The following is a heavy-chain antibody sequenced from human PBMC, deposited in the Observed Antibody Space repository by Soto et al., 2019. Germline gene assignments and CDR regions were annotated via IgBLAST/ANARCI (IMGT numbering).Heavy chain of an antibody. Sequence: SETLSLTCTVSSDSISSYYWSWIRQPPGKRLEWIGYISYSGSTDYNPSLKSRVTISGDTSKNQFSLKVSSVTAADTAVYFCATQSYSNSGAYYYYAMDVWGQGTTVTVSS. V-gene: IGHV4-59*01. CDR3: ATQSYSNSGAYYYYAMDV. CDR1: SDSISSYY. CDR2: ISYSGST. J-gene: IGHJ6*02. D-gene: IGHD4-4*01.